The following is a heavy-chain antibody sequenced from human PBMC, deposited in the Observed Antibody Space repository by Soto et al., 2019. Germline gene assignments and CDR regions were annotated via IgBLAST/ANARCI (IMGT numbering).Heavy chain of an antibody. J-gene: IGHJ5*02. CDR3: ARRSSTYLNEIIYDP. Sequence: GASVKFSCKASRYTFTSYDIFWVRQSPGQGLEWMGWIKTDSGDTHYAQNFQGRVTMTRDTSISTAYMELNNLLSEDTAVYYCARRSSTYLNEIIYDPWGQGTLVTVSS. D-gene: IGHD2-2*01. CDR1: RYTFTSYD. V-gene: IGHV1-2*02. CDR2: IKTDSGDT.